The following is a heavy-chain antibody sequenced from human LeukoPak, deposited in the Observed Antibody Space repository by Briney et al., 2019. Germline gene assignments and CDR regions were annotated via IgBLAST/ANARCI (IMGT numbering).Heavy chain of an antibody. Sequence: SETLSLTCTVSGGSFSGYDWSWIRQPPGKGLEWIGFIYYTGSTNYNPSLKSRVTMSVDTSKRQFSLKLSSVTAADTAFYYCARGSNPNWFDPWGQGTLVTVSS. J-gene: IGHJ5*02. CDR2: IYYTGST. CDR3: ARGSNPNWFDP. D-gene: IGHD2-15*01. V-gene: IGHV4-59*01. CDR1: GGSFSGYD.